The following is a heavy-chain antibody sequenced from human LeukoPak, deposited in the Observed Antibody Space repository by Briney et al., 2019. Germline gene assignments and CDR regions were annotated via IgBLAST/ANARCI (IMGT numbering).Heavy chain of an antibody. D-gene: IGHD3-22*01. Sequence: PSETLSLTCTVSGGSISSGGYYWSWIRQHPGKGLEWIGYIYYSGSTYYNPSLKSRVTISVDTSKNQFSLKLSSVTAADTAVYYCARGSLLYYYDSSGYYIYYYYGMDVWGQGTTVTVSS. CDR2: IYYSGST. CDR3: ARGSLLYYYDSSGYYIYYYYGMDV. CDR1: GGSISSGGYY. V-gene: IGHV4-31*03. J-gene: IGHJ6*02.